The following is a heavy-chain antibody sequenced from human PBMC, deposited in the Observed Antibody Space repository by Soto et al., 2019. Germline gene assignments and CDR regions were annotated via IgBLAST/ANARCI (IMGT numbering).Heavy chain of an antibody. D-gene: IGHD3-10*01. V-gene: IGHV3-23*01. CDR3: AKASRSDLWFGFSDY. CDR2: ISGSGGST. CDR1: GFTFSSSG. J-gene: IGHJ4*02. Sequence: GGYLRLSCAASGFTFSSSGMHFCLQATDKGLEWVSAISGSGGSTYDADSVKGRFTVSRDNSKNTLHLQMNSLRAEDTAVYYCAKASRSDLWFGFSDYWGQGTLVTVSS.